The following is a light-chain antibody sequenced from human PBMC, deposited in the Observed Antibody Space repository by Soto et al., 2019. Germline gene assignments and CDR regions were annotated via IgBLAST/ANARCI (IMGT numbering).Light chain of an antibody. CDR3: QQLFDSPIT. CDR2: AAS. J-gene: IGKJ5*01. CDR1: QSISSY. V-gene: IGKV1-39*01. Sequence: DLQMTQSPSSLSASVGDRVTITCRASQSISSYLNWYQQKPGKAPKLLIYAASSLQSGVPSRFSGSGSGTDFTLTISSLQPEDFATYYCQQLFDSPITFGQGTRLEIK.